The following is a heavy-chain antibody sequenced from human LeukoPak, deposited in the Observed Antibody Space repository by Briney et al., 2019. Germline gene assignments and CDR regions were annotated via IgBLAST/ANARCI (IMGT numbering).Heavy chain of an antibody. J-gene: IGHJ4*02. Sequence: ASVKVSCKASGGTFSSYAISWVRQAPGQGLEWMGGIIPIFGTANYAQKFQGRVTITADESTSTAYMELSSLRSEDTAVYYCARVPPRARGYDYVWGSYRYDYFDYWGQGTLVTVSS. CDR3: ARVPPRARGYDYVWGSYRYDYFDY. CDR1: GGTFSSYA. V-gene: IGHV1-69*13. D-gene: IGHD3-16*02. CDR2: IIPIFGTA.